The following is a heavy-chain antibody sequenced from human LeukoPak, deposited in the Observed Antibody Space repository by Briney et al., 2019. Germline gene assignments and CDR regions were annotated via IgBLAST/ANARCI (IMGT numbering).Heavy chain of an antibody. CDR2: ISSSSSYI. Sequence: GGSLRLSCVASGFTFSSYSMNWVRQAPGKGLEWVSSISSSSSYIYYADSVKGRFTISRDNAKNSLYLQMNSLRAEDTAVYYCARTEGSGYDYFDYWGQGTLVTVSS. CDR1: GFTFSSYS. V-gene: IGHV3-21*01. D-gene: IGHD5-12*01. J-gene: IGHJ4*02. CDR3: ARTEGSGYDYFDY.